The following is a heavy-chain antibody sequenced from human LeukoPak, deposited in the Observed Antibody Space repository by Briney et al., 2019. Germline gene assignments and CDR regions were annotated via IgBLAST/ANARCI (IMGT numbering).Heavy chain of an antibody. CDR3: ARPVDRGKRQQLVLGY. Sequence: SETLSLTCTVSGGSISSYYGSWIGQPPGKGLEGIGYFYYSGSTNYNPSLNSPVPIPVDTSKNQSSLKLSSVTATDTAVYYCARPVDRGKRQQLVLGYWGQGTLVTVSS. CDR1: GGSISSYY. CDR2: FYYSGST. J-gene: IGHJ4*02. V-gene: IGHV4-59*08. D-gene: IGHD6-13*01.